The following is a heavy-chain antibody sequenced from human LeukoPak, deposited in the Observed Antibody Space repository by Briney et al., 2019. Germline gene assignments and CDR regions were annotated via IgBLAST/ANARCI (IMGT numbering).Heavy chain of an antibody. V-gene: IGHV3-33*01. CDR2: IWYDGDKK. J-gene: IGHJ5*02. CDR1: GFTFSDYG. Sequence: GTSLRLSCAASGFTFSDYGMHWVRQAPGMGLEWVAVIWYDGDKKYYADSVKGRFTISRDNSKNTLYLQMSGLRVEDTSVYFCARDRCGGADCANWFDPWGQGTLVIVSS. D-gene: IGHD2-21*02. CDR3: ARDRCGGADCANWFDP.